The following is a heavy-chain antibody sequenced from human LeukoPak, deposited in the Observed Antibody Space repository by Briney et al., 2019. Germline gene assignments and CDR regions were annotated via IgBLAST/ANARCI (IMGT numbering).Heavy chain of an antibody. CDR2: IYYSGST. J-gene: IGHJ4*02. CDR1: GGSISSYY. CDR3: ARVYCSSTSCYPDYFDY. V-gene: IGHV4-59*01. Sequence: SETLSLTCTVSGGSISSYYWSWIRQPPGKGLEWIGYIYYSGSTNYNPSLKSRVTISVDTSKNQFSLKLSSVTAADTAVYYCARVYCSSTSCYPDYFDYWGQGTLVTVSS. D-gene: IGHD2-2*01.